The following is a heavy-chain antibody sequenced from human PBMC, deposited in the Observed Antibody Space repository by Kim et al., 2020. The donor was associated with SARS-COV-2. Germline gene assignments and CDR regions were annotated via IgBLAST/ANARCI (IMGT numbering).Heavy chain of an antibody. CDR1: GFTVSSNY. CDR3: ARGGQLERRGINWFDP. CDR2: IYSGGST. Sequence: GGSLRLSCAASGFTVSSNYMSWVRQAPGKGLEWVSVIYSGGSTYYADSVKGRFTISRDNSKNTLYLQMNSLRAEDTAVYYCARGGQLERRGINWFDPWGQGTLVTVSS. J-gene: IGHJ5*02. D-gene: IGHD1-1*01. V-gene: IGHV3-66*02.